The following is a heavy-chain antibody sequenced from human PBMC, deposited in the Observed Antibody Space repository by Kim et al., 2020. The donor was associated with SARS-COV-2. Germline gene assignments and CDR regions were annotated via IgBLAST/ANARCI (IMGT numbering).Heavy chain of an antibody. Sequence: GGSLRLSCAAYGFTFGDYAMHWVRKAPGKGLEWVSGLSCNSGIIVYADSVKGRFTISRDNAKNSLYLQMNSLRAEDTALYYCAKERQYSSCMDVWGQGTTVTVSS. D-gene: IGHD6-6*01. V-gene: IGHV3-9*01. J-gene: IGHJ6*02. CDR3: AKERQYSSCMDV. CDR1: GFTFGDYA. CDR2: LSCNSGII.